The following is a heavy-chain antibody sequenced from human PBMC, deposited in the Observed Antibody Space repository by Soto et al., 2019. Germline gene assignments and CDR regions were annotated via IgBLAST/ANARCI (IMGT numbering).Heavy chain of an antibody. CDR2: IIPLFGTT. CDR1: GDTFKNCV. Sequence: QVQVVQSGVEVRRPGSSVKVSCKASGDTFKNCVISWVRQAPGKGLEWMGGIIPLFGTTDFAQRFQGRLTITTDESTTTDYMELRRLRSEDTATYYCAAELGFGKLSVVWGQGTTVIVSS. V-gene: IGHV1-69*01. J-gene: IGHJ6*02. CDR3: AAELGFGKLSVV. D-gene: IGHD7-27*01.